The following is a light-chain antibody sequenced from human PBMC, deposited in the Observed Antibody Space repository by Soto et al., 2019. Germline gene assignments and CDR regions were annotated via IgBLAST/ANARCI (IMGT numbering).Light chain of an antibody. Sequence: EIVLTQSPGTLSLSPGERATLSCRASQSVSDSSLAWYHQKPGQAPRLLIYGASRGATGIPDTFSGSGSGTDFTLTISRLEPEEFAVYYCQLYGDSPMYTFGQGTKLEIK. V-gene: IGKV3-20*01. CDR1: QSVSDSS. J-gene: IGKJ2*01. CDR2: GAS. CDR3: QLYGDSPMYT.